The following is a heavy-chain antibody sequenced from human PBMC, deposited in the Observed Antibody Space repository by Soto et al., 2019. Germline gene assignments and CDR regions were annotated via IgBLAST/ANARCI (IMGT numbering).Heavy chain of an antibody. CDR1: GGTFSSYT. Sequence: QVQLVQSGAEVKKPGSSVKVSCKASGGTFSSYTISWVRQAPGQGLERMGRIIPNLGIANYAQKFQGRVTITADKATNTAYMELSSLRSEDTAVYYCASERSYCSSTSCYDGWFDPWGQGTLVTVSS. CDR2: IIPNLGIA. J-gene: IGHJ5*02. V-gene: IGHV1-69*02. D-gene: IGHD2-2*01. CDR3: ASERSYCSSTSCYDGWFDP.